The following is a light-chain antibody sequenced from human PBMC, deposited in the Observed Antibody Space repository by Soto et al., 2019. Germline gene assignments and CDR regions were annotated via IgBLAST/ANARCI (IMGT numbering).Light chain of an antibody. CDR3: QQYNSYRWT. J-gene: IGKJ1*01. CDR2: KAS. V-gene: IGKV1-5*03. Sequence: DIQMTQSPSTLSASVVDRVTITCPASQSISTYLAWYQQKPGKAPKLLIYKASSLESGVPSRFSGSGSGTEFTLTISSLQPDDFATYYCQQYNSYRWTFGLGTKVDI. CDR1: QSISTY.